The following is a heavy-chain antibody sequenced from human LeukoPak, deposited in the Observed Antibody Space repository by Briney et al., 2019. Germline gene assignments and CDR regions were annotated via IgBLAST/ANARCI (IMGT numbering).Heavy chain of an antibody. V-gene: IGHV4-39*02. J-gene: IGHJ4*02. CDR3: ARLSWSTSYFDS. CDR2: TYHSGRT. Sequence: SETLSLTCAVSGGSLSSTSYYWGWVRQPPGKGLEWIGTTYHSGRTYYNSSLKSRVIMSVDTSENHFSLRLNSVTAAETAVYYCARLSWSTSYFDSWGQGTQVTVSS. D-gene: IGHD2-2*01. CDR1: GGSLSSTSYY.